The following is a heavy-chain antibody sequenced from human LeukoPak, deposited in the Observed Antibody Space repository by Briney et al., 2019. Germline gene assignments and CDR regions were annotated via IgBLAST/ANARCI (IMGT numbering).Heavy chain of an antibody. Sequence: SETLSLTCTVSGGSISSYYWSWIRQPPGKGLEWIGYIYCSGSTNYNPSLKSRVTISVDTSKNQFSLKLSSVTAADTAVYYCARCIAVAGAFDYWGQGTLVTVSS. CDR3: ARCIAVAGAFDY. J-gene: IGHJ4*02. CDR2: IYCSGST. D-gene: IGHD6-19*01. V-gene: IGHV4-59*01. CDR1: GGSISSYY.